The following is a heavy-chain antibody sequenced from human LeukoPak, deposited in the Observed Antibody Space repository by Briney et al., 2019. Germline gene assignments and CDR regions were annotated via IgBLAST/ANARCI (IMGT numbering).Heavy chain of an antibody. CDR1: GFTFSSYA. D-gene: IGHD3-3*01. CDR2: ISGSGGST. V-gene: IGHV3-23*01. CDR3: AKGGGRITIFGVVRRGSLDY. J-gene: IGHJ4*02. Sequence: PGGSLRLSCAASGFTFSSYAMSWVRQAPGKGLEWVSAISGSGGSTYYADSVKGRFTISRDNSKNTLYLQMNSLRAEDTAVYYCAKGGGRITIFGVVRRGSLDYWGQGTLVTVSS.